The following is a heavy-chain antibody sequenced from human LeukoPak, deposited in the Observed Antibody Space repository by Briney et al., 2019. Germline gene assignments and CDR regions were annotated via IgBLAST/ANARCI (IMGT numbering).Heavy chain of an antibody. Sequence: ASVKVSCKASGYTFSTYYLHWVRQAPRQGLEWMGIINPSSRSTTYAQTFEGRVTMTSDTSTSTVYMELSRLRSEDTAVYYCASSDCSGGSCFILDYWGQGTLVTVSS. CDR1: GYTFSTYY. CDR3: ASSDCSGGSCFILDY. D-gene: IGHD2-15*01. V-gene: IGHV1-46*01. J-gene: IGHJ4*02. CDR2: INPSSRST.